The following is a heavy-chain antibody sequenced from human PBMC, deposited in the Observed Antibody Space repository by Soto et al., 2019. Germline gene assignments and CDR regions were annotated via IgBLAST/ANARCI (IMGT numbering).Heavy chain of an antibody. J-gene: IGHJ4*02. V-gene: IGHV4-39*01. D-gene: IGHD1-26*01. CDR2: IYYSGIT. CDR1: GGSMSSSSYY. Sequence: ETLCVTFTVSGGSMSSSSYYWCWIRQPPGKGLEWFGSIYYSGITYYNPSLKSRVTISVDTSKNQFSLKLSSVTAADTAVYYCARLLRVGATSYGDYWGQGPLLTVS. CDR3: ARLLRVGATSYGDY.